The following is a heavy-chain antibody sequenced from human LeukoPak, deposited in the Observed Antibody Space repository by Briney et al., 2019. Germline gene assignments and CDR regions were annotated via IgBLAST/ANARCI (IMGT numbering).Heavy chain of an antibody. D-gene: IGHD2-8*01. Sequence: GGSLTLSCAASGFTFSSYSMNWVRQAPGKGLEWVSSISSSSSYIYYADSVKGRFTISRDNAKNSLYLQMNSLRAEDTAVYYCARLMLGYYYYGMDVWGQGTTVTVSS. CDR2: ISSSSSYI. CDR1: GFTFSSYS. CDR3: ARLMLGYYYYGMDV. V-gene: IGHV3-21*01. J-gene: IGHJ6*02.